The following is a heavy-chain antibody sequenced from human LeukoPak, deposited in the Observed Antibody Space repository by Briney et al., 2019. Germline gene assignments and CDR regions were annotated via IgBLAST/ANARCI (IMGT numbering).Heavy chain of an antibody. CDR1: GFTFSSHS. D-gene: IGHD6-19*01. CDR2: ISGSGGST. V-gene: IGHV3-23*01. J-gene: IGHJ4*02. CDR3: ATPGRYSSGWGPIDY. Sequence: PGGSLRLSCAASGFTFSSHSMNWVRQAPGKGLEWVSAISGSGGSTYYADSVKGRFTISRDNSKNTLYLQMNSLRAEDTAVYYCATPGRYSSGWGPIDYWGQGTLVAVSS.